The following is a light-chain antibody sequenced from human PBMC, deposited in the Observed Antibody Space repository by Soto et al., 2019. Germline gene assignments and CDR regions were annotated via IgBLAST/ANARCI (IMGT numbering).Light chain of an antibody. CDR1: KDISNY. J-gene: IGKJ5*01. CDR2: DAS. CDR3: QQYSHLIT. V-gene: IGKV1-33*01. Sequence: DIQMTQSPSSLSASLGDRVAITFQASKDISNYLNWYQQKLGKAPKLLIYDASNLETGVPSRFSGSGSGTDFTFTISSLQPEDIATYYCQQYSHLITFGQGTRLEIK.